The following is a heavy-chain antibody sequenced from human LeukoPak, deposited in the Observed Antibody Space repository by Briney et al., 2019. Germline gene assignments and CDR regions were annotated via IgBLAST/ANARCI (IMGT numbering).Heavy chain of an antibody. CDR3: AREWELTNFDY. CDR2: ISYDGSNK. V-gene: IGHV3-30-3*01. D-gene: IGHD1-26*01. J-gene: IGHJ4*02. Sequence: GRSLRLSCAASGFTFSSYAMHWVCQAPGKGLEWVAVISYDGSNKYYADSVKGRFTISRDNSKNTLYLQMNSLRAEDTAVYYCAREWELTNFDYWGQGTLVTVSS. CDR1: GFTFSSYA.